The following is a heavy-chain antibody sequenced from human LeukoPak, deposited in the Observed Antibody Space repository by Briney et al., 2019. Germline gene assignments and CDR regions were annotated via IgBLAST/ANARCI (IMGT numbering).Heavy chain of an antibody. CDR3: ARQSPLYGSGKIGWFDP. CDR1: GGSISSYY. J-gene: IGHJ5*02. CDR2: IYYSGGT. V-gene: IGHV4-39*01. Sequence: SETLSLTCTVSGGSISSYYWGWIRQPPGKGLEWIGSIYYSGGTYYNPSLKSRVTISVDTSKNQFSLKLSSVTAADTAVYYCARQSPLYGSGKIGWFDPWGQGTLVTVSS. D-gene: IGHD3-10*01.